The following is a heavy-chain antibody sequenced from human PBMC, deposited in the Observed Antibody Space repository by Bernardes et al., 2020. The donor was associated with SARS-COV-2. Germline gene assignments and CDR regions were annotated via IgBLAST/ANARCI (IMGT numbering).Heavy chain of an antibody. J-gene: IGHJ5*02. V-gene: IGHV3-21*01. Sequence: GGSLRLSCASSGFTFTTSGMTWVRQAPGMGLEWVSTISYTGHASYGDSVKGRFTVSRDNDKMSLYLQMDSLRAEDTAIYYCARDGSAWSRDLWGQGTLVTVSS. CDR1: GFTFTTSG. CDR3: ARDGSAWSRDL. D-gene: IGHD6-19*01. CDR2: ISYTGHAS.